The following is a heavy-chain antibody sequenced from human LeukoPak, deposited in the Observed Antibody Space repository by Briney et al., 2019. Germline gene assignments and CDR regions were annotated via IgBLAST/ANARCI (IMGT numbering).Heavy chain of an antibody. Sequence: SETLSLTCTVSGYSISSGYYWGWIRQPPGKGLEWIGSIYHSGNTYYNPSLKSRVTISVDTSKNQFSLKLSSVTAADTAVYYCARRRYLEGFGGRYFDYWGQGTLVTVSS. CDR1: GYSISSGYY. J-gene: IGHJ4*02. CDR3: ARRRYLEGFGGRYFDY. D-gene: IGHD3-10*01. CDR2: IYHSGNT. V-gene: IGHV4-38-2*02.